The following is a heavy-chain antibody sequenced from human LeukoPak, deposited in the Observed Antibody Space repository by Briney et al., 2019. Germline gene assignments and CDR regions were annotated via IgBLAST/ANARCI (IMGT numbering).Heavy chain of an antibody. J-gene: IGHJ4*02. CDR1: GGSISSYY. V-gene: IGHV4-59*08. D-gene: IGHD6-6*01. Sequence: PSETLSLTCTVSGGSISSYYWSWIRQPPGKGLEWIGYIYNSGRTNYNPSLKSRVTISVDMSKNQFSLKLSYVNAADTAVYYCARYISSGLDYWGQGTLVTVSS. CDR3: ARYISSGLDY. CDR2: IYNSGRT.